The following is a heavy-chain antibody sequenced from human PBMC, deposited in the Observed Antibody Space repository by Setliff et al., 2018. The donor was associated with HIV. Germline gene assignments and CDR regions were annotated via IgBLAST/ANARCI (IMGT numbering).Heavy chain of an antibody. J-gene: IGHJ4*02. CDR2: THHSGTT. CDR3: ARDYGQEDTAMDFNY. CDR1: GYPISSGFY. D-gene: IGHD5-18*01. V-gene: IGHV4-38-2*02. Sequence: KASETLSLTCAVSGYPISSGFYWGWVRQPPGKGLEWIGSTHHSGTTYYNPSLKSRVAISLHTSKNQFSLRLTSVTAADTAVYYCARDYGQEDTAMDFNYWGRGTLVAVSS.